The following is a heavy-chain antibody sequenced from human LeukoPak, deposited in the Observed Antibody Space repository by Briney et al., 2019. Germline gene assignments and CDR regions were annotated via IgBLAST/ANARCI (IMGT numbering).Heavy chain of an antibody. J-gene: IGHJ5*02. CDR2: ISGSGGST. Sequence: GGSLRLSCAASGFTFSSYAMSWVRQAPGKGLEWVSAISGSGGSTYYAESVKGRFTISRDNSKNTLYLQMNSLRAEDTAVYYCAKSPSIVVVPAANFGGWFDPWGQGTLVTVSS. CDR3: AKSPSIVVVPAANFGGWFDP. V-gene: IGHV3-23*01. CDR1: GFTFSSYA. D-gene: IGHD2-2*01.